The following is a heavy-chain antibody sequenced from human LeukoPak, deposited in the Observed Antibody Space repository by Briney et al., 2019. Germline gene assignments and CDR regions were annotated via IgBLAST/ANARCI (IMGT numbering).Heavy chain of an antibody. J-gene: IGHJ4*02. Sequence: GGSLRLSCAASGFTFSTYWMTWVRQAPGKGLEWVANIKQDGSEKSYVHSVKGRFTISRDNAKNSLYLQMNSLRAEDTAVYYCARDLGGLAVAGQFDYWGQGTRVAVSP. D-gene: IGHD6-19*01. CDR2: IKQDGSEK. CDR1: GFTFSTYW. CDR3: ARDLGGLAVAGQFDY. V-gene: IGHV3-7*01.